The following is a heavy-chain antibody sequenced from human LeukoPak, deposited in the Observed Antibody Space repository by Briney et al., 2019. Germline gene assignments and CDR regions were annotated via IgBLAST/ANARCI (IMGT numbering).Heavy chain of an antibody. V-gene: IGHV3-21*01. J-gene: IGHJ5*02. D-gene: IGHD3-22*01. CDR2: ISSSSSYI. Sequence: PGGSLRLXCAASGFTFSSYSMNWVRLAPGKGLEWVSSISSSSSYIYYADSVKGRFTISRDNAKNSLYLQMNSLRAEDTAVYYCARARRITMISGFDPWGQGTLVTVSS. CDR3: ARARRITMISGFDP. CDR1: GFTFSSYS.